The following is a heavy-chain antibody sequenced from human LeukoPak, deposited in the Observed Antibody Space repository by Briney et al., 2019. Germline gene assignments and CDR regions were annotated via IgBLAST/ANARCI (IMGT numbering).Heavy chain of an antibody. Sequence: SETLSLTCTVSGGSISSYYWSWIRQPAGKGLEWIERIYTSGSTNYNPSLKSRVTMSVDTSKNQFSLKLSSVTAADTAVYYCARAQSSGSYSNYYYYYYMDVWGKGTTVTISS. J-gene: IGHJ6*03. CDR1: GGSISSYY. D-gene: IGHD3-10*01. CDR2: IYTSGST. CDR3: ARAQSSGSYSNYYYYYYMDV. V-gene: IGHV4-4*07.